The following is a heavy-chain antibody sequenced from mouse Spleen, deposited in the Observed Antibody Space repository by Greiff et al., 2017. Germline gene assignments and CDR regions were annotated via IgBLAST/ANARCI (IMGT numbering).Heavy chain of an antibody. CDR2: ISSGGGST. CDR1: GFTFSSYY. V-gene: IGHV5-12-1*01. Sequence: EVQRVESGGGLVKHGGSLKLSCAASGFTFSSYYMSWVRQTPEKRLEWVATISSGGGSTYYPDSVKGRFTISRDNAKNTLYLQMSSLNSEDTAVYYCARDYYGSTWYFDVWGAGTTVTVSS. D-gene: IGHD1-1*01. J-gene: IGHJ1*01. CDR3: ARDYYGSTWYFDV.